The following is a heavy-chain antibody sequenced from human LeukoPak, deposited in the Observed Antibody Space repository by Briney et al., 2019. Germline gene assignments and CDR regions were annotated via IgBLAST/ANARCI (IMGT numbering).Heavy chain of an antibody. Sequence: GGSLRLSCAASGFTFSSYAMHWVRQAPGKGLEWVAVISYDGSKKYYADSVKGRFTISRDNPKNTLYLQMNSLRAEDTAVYYCARDLTPYYYYYGMDVWGQGTTVTVSS. V-gene: IGHV3-30-3*01. CDR3: ARDLTPYYYYYGMDV. D-gene: IGHD2-15*01. J-gene: IGHJ6*02. CDR2: ISYDGSKK. CDR1: GFTFSSYA.